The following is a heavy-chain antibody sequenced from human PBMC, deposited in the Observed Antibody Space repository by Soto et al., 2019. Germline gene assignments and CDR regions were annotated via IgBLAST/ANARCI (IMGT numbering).Heavy chain of an antibody. V-gene: IGHV3-30*18. D-gene: IGHD1-26*01. CDR1: GFTFSSYG. J-gene: IGHJ6*02. CDR3: AKDGSGSDYYYYGMDV. Sequence: PGGSLRLSCAASGFTFSSYGMHWVRQAPGKGLEWVAVISYDGSNKYYADSVKGRFTISRDNSKNTLYLQMNSLRAEDTAVYYCAKDGSGSDYYYYGMDVWGQGTTVTVSS. CDR2: ISYDGSNK.